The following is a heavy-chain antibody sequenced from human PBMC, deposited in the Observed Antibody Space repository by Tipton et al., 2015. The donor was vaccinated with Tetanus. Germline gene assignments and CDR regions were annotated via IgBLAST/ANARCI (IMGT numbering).Heavy chain of an antibody. CDR1: GGSVSSYY. CDR2: VSSSGNS. Sequence: LRLSCTVSGGSVSSYYWTWFRQPPGKRLEWIGFVSSSGNSNYSPSLTGRVSMSLDTSKQQFSLSLTSATAADTAVYYCARVLPVNRAGWGQGTLVTVSS. V-gene: IGHV4-59*08. D-gene: IGHD4-17*01. CDR3: ARVLPVNRAG. J-gene: IGHJ4*02.